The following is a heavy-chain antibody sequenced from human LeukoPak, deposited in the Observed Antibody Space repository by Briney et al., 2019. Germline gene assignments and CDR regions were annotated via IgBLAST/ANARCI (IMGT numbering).Heavy chain of an antibody. V-gene: IGHV3-21*01. CDR2: ISSSSSYI. Sequence: GGSLRLSCTASGFTFSSYSMNWVRQAPGKGLEWVSSISSSSSYIYYADSVKGRFTISRDNAKNSLYLQMNSLGAEDTAVYYCAADDWFDPWGQGTLVTVSS. J-gene: IGHJ5*02. D-gene: IGHD3-16*01. CDR1: GFTFSSYS. CDR3: AADDWFDP.